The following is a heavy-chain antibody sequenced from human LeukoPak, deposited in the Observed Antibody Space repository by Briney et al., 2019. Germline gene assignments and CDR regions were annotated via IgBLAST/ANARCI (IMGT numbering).Heavy chain of an antibody. Sequence: PGGSLRLSCVASGFSFSDHWMNWFRQAPGKGLEWVANIRQDGSEKYYVDSVKARFTISRDNAKNSLYLQMISLRAEDTAVYYCARDYRELRLYSYYGMDVWGQGTTVTVSS. CDR1: GFSFSDHW. J-gene: IGHJ6*02. CDR3: ARDYRELRLYSYYGMDV. CDR2: IRQDGSEK. V-gene: IGHV3-7*01. D-gene: IGHD1-26*01.